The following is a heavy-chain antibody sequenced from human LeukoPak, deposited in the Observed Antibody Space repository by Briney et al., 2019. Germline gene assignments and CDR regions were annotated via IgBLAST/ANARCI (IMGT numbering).Heavy chain of an antibody. CDR2: IKSKTDGGTT. CDR1: GFTFSNAW. V-gene: IGHV3-15*01. D-gene: IGHD4-17*01. J-gene: IGHJ4*02. CDR3: TTRIMTTVTTADY. Sequence: GGSLRLSCAASGFTFSNAWMSWVRQAPGKGREWGGRIKSKTDGGTTDYAAPVKGRFTIPRDDSKNTLYLQMNSLKTEDPAVYYCTTRIMTTVTTADYWGQGTLVTVSS.